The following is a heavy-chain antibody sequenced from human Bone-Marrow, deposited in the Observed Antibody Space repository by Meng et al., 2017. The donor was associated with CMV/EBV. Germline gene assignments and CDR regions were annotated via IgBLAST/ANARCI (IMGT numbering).Heavy chain of an antibody. CDR2: ISAYNGNT. D-gene: IGHD1-26*01. CDR1: GYTFTSYG. V-gene: IGHV1-18*01. J-gene: IGHJ6*02. Sequence: ASVKVSCKASGYTFTSYGISWVRQAPGQGLEWMGWISAYNGNTNYAQKLQGRVTMTTDTSTSTAYMELRSLRSDDTAVYYCGRDSRVGATRYYYYGTDVWGQGTTVTVSS. CDR3: GRDSRVGATRYYYYGTDV.